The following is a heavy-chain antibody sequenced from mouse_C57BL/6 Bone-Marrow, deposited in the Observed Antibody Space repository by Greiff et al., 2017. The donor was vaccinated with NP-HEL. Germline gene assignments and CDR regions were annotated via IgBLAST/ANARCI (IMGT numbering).Heavy chain of an antibody. Sequence: QVQLQQPGAELVMPGASVKLSCKASGYTFTSYWMHWVKQRPGQGLEWIGEIDPSDSYTNYNQKFKGKSTLTVDKSSSTAYMQLSSLTSEDSAVYYCARRLTGFAWFAYWGQGTLVTVSA. CDR2: IDPSDSYT. J-gene: IGHJ3*01. D-gene: IGHD4-1*01. CDR3: ARRLTGFAWFAY. CDR1: GYTFTSYW. V-gene: IGHV1-69*01.